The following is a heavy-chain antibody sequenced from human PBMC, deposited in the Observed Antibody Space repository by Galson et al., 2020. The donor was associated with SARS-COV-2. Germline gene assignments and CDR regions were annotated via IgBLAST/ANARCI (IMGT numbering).Heavy chain of an antibody. CDR2: ISYDGSNK. V-gene: IGHV3-30-3*01. CDR3: ARVESGWYFTY. D-gene: IGHD6-19*01. J-gene: IGHJ4*02. Sequence: TGGSLRLSCAASGFTFSSYAMHWVRQAPGKGLEWVAVISYDGSNKYYADSVKGRFTISRDNSKNTLYLQMNSLRAEDTAVYYCARVESGWYFTYWGQGTLVTVSS. CDR1: GFTFSSYA.